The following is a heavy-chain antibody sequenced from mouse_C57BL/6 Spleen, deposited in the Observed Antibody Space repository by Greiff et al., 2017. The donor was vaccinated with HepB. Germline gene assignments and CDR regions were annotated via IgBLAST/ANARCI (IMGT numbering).Heavy chain of an antibody. CDR2: IYPGDGDT. J-gene: IGHJ4*01. D-gene: IGHD1-1*01. Sequence: VKLMESGPELVKPGASVKISCKASGYAFSSSWMNWVKQRPGKGLEWIGRIYPGDGDTNYNGKFKGKATLTADKSSSTAYMQLSSLTSEDSAVYFCARSYYYGSSYGLGAMDYWGQGTSVTVSS. CDR3: ARSYYYGSSYGLGAMDY. CDR1: GYAFSSSW. V-gene: IGHV1-82*01.